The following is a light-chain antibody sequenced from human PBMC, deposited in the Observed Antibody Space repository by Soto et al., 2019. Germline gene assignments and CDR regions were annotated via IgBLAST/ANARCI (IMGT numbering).Light chain of an antibody. CDR1: SSNIGNNY. CDR2: DNN. Sequence: QSVLTQPPSVSVAPGQKVTISCSGSSSNIGNNYVSWYQQLPGTAPKLLIYDNNKRPSGVPDRFSGSKSGTSATLGITGLQTGDEADYYCATWDSSLSALYVFGTGTKVTVL. J-gene: IGLJ1*01. CDR3: ATWDSSLSALYV. V-gene: IGLV1-51*01.